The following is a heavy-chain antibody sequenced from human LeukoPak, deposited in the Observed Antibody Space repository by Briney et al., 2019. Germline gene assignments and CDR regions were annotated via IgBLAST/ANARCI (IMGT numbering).Heavy chain of an antibody. CDR2: IWYDGSNE. CDR3: ARDHEWGRAYFDY. CDR1: GFTFSSYG. V-gene: IGHV3-33*01. Sequence: GRSLRLSCAASGFTFSSYGMHWVRQAPGKGLEWVAVIWYDGSNEYCADSVKGRFTISRDNSKNTLYLQVNSLRAEDTAVYYCARDHEWGRAYFDYWGQGTLVTVSS. J-gene: IGHJ4*02. D-gene: IGHD1-26*01.